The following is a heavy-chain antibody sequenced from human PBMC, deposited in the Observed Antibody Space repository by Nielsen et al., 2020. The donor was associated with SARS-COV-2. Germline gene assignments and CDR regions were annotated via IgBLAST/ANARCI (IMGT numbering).Heavy chain of an antibody. J-gene: IGHJ4*02. D-gene: IGHD2-15*01. CDR1: NFIFSDFS. CDR3: TRGFYSQSDC. Sequence: GESLKISCAVSNFIFSDFSMNWVRQAPGKGLEWVASISGDSNYIFYSELVKGRFTMSRDNGKNSLYLQMNTLRSEDTALYYCTRGFYSQSDCWGQGTLVTVSS. CDR2: ISGDSNYI. V-gene: IGHV3-21*01.